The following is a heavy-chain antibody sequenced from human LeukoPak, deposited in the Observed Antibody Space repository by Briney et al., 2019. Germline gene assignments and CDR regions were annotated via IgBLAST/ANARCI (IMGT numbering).Heavy chain of an antibody. CDR1: GFTFSSYG. J-gene: IGHJ5*02. V-gene: IGHV3-7*01. CDR2: IKQDGSEK. D-gene: IGHD6-13*01. Sequence: GGTLRLSCAASGFTFSSYGMSWVRQAPGKGLEWVANIKQDGSEKYYVDSVKGRFTISRDNAKNTLYLQMNSLRAEDTAVYYCCSSTRNNWFDPWGQGTLVTVSS. CDR3: CSSTRNNWFDP.